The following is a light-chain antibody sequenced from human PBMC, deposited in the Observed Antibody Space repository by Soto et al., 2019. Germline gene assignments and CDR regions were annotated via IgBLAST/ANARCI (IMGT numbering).Light chain of an antibody. V-gene: IGKV1-5*01. J-gene: IGKJ2*01. CDR2: DAS. CDR3: QQYNSYYPYT. CDR1: QSISSW. Sequence: DIQMTQSPSTLSASVGDRVTITCRASQSISSWLAWYQQKPGKAPKLLIYDASSLESGVPSRFSGSGSGTEFTLTISSLQPDDFANSYCQQYNSYYPYTFGQGTKLEIK.